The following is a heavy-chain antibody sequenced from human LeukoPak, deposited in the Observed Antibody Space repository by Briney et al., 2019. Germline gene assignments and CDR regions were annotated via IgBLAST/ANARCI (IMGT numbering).Heavy chain of an antibody. D-gene: IGHD4-17*01. CDR1: GGSITSSSYY. Sequence: KPSETLSLTCTVSGGSITSSSYYWGWIRQPPGKGLEWIGSVYYSGSTYYNPSLQSRVTISVDTSKNQFSLKVSSVTAADTAVYYCARHEIENGDYFDYWGQGTLVTVSS. J-gene: IGHJ4*02. CDR2: VYYSGST. CDR3: ARHEIENGDYFDY. V-gene: IGHV4-39*07.